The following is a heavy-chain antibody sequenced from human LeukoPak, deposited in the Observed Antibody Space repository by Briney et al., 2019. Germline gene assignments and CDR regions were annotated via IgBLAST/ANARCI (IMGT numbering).Heavy chain of an antibody. D-gene: IGHD6-19*01. CDR3: ARDQWLAYYYHGMDV. Sequence: PGGCLRLSCAASGFTLSSYAMNWVRQAPGKGLEWVSYITNNGTTIYYADSVKGRFTISRDNAENSLYLQMNSLRAEDTAIYYCARDQWLAYYYHGMDVWGQGTTVTVSS. V-gene: IGHV3-48*03. CDR1: GFTLSSYA. J-gene: IGHJ6*02. CDR2: ITNNGTTI.